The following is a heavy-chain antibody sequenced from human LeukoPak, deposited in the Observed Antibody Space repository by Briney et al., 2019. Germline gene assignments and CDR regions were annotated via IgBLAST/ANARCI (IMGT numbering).Heavy chain of an antibody. D-gene: IGHD6-13*01. J-gene: IGHJ4*02. CDR2: ISGSGDST. CDR3: ARDMSVSAPGFDY. CDR1: GFTFSSYA. Sequence: GGSLRLSCAASGFTFSSYAMSWVRQAPGKGLEWVSAISGSGDSTYYADSVKGRFTISRDSAKNSLYLQMNSLRAEDTAVYYCARDMSVSAPGFDYWGQGTLVTVSS. V-gene: IGHV3-23*01.